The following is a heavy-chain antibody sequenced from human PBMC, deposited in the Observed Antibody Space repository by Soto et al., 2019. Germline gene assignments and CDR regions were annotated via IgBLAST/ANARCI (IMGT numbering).Heavy chain of an antibody. Sequence: EVQLVESGGGLVKPGGSLRLSCVASGLTFSNVWMTWVRQAPGKGLEWVGRIKSKTDGGTEEYAAPVKGRFTISRDNTKNTLYLQMNSLKIEDTAVYDCTTGRGTISSGVDVWGQGTTVTVSS. CDR3: TTGRGTISSGVDV. CDR1: GLTFSNVW. J-gene: IGHJ6*02. CDR2: IKSKTDGGTE. V-gene: IGHV3-15*01. D-gene: IGHD3-10*01.